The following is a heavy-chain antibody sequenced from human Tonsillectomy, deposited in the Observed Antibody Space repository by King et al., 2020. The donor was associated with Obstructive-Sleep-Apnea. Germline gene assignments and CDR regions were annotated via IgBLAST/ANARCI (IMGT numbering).Heavy chain of an antibody. D-gene: IGHD3-22*01. CDR1: GGSISSSSYY. V-gene: IGHV4-39*07. CDR2: IYYSGST. J-gene: IGHJ4*02. CDR3: ARVKGDYYDSSGYYMDY. Sequence: LQLQESGPGLVKPSETLSLTCTVSGGSISSSSYYWGWIRKPPGKGLEWIGSIYYSGSTYYNPSLKSRVTISVDTSKNQFSLKLSSVTAADTAVYYCARVKGDYYDSSGYYMDYWGQGTLVTVSS.